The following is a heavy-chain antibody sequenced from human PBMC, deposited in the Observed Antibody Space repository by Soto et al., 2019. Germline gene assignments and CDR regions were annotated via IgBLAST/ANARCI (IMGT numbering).Heavy chain of an antibody. J-gene: IGHJ3*02. Sequence: PGVSLRLSCAASGFTFSSYSMTWVRQAPGKGLEWVAHITASGGTTYYADSVKGRFTISRDTSRNTLYLQMNSLRAEDTALYYCAKCMQAYWNYDAHHIWGQGTMVTVSS. V-gene: IGHV3-23*01. D-gene: IGHD1-7*01. CDR1: GFTFSSYS. CDR3: AKCMQAYWNYDAHHI. CDR2: ITASGGTT.